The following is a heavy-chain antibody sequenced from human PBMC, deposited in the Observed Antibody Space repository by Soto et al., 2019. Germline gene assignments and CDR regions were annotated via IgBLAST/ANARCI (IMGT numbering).Heavy chain of an antibody. J-gene: IGHJ6*02. CDR1: GGTFSSYA. D-gene: IGHD6-19*01. CDR2: IIPIFGTA. Sequence: QVRLVQSGAEVKKPGSSVKVSCKASGGTFSSYAISRVRQAPGQGLEWMGGIIPIFGTANYAQKFQGRVTITAVESTSTANMELSSRRSEDTAVYYCASGSSIAVAGMYYYYGMDVWGQGTTVTVCS. V-gene: IGHV1-69*01. CDR3: ASGSSIAVAGMYYYYGMDV.